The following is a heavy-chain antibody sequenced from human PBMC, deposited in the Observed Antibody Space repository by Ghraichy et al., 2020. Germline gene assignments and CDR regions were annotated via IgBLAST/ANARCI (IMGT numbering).Heavy chain of an antibody. CDR1: GGSISSGGYY. CDR3: ARGHGDPFFDY. Sequence: SETLSLTCTVSGGSISSGGYYWSWIRQHPGKGLEWIGYIYYSGSTYYNTSLKSRVTISVDTSKNQFSLKLSSVTAADTAVYYCARGHGDPFFDYWGQGTLVTVSS. V-gene: IGHV4-31*03. D-gene: IGHD4-17*01. CDR2: IYYSGST. J-gene: IGHJ4*02.